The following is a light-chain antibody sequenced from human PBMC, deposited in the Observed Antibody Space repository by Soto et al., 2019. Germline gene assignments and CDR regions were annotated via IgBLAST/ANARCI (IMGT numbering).Light chain of an antibody. J-gene: IGKJ2*01. V-gene: IGKV3-15*01. CDR3: QQYNNWPMYT. Sequence: EIVMTQSPATLSVSPGERATLSCRASQSVSSNLAWYQQKPGQAPRLLIYGASTRATGIPARFSGSGSGTEFTLTISSLQSEDFAVYYCQQYNNWPMYTFGQGXKLXX. CDR1: QSVSSN. CDR2: GAS.